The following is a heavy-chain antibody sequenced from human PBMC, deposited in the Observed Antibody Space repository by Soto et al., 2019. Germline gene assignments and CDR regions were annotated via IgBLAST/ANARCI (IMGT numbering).Heavy chain of an antibody. V-gene: IGHV3-23*01. D-gene: IGHD4-17*01. J-gene: IGHJ4*02. CDR3: AKERPTTTAFDY. CDR2: ITDNGRNT. CDR1: GFTFNRDG. Sequence: GWSLRLSCAASGFTFNRDGMSWVRQAPGKGLEWVSLITDNGRNTYYADSVKGRFTISRDNTKNTLFLQMNSLRAEDTAVYYCAKERPTTTAFDYWGQGALVTVSS.